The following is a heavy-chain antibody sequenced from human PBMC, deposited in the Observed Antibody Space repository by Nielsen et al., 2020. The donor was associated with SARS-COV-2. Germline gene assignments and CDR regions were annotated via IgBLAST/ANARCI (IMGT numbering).Heavy chain of an antibody. Sequence: ASVKVSCKASGYSFNMYTMNWVRQAPGQGLEWMGWINTKTGDLTYAQGFSGRFVFSVDTSVTTAYLQISSLEAEDTAVYYCARKTCGSTSCPFGYWGQGTLVTVST. D-gene: IGHD2-2*01. CDR1: GYSFNMYT. CDR3: ARKTCGSTSCPFGY. CDR2: INTKTGDL. J-gene: IGHJ4*02. V-gene: IGHV7-4-1*02.